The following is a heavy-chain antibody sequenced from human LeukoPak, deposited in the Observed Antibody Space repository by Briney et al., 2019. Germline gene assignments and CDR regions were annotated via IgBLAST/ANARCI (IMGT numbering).Heavy chain of an antibody. CDR2: FDPEDGET. Sequence: GASVKVSCKVSGYTLTELSMHWVRQAPGKGLEWMGGFDPEDGETIYAQKFQGRVTMTEDTSTDTAYMELSSLRSEDTAVYYCATDPRRDGYIHFDYWGQGTLVTVSS. CDR3: ATDPRRDGYIHFDY. D-gene: IGHD5-24*01. CDR1: GYTLTELS. V-gene: IGHV1-24*01. J-gene: IGHJ4*02.